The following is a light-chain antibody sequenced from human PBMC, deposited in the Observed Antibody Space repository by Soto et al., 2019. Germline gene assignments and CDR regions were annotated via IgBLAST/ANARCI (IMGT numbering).Light chain of an antibody. V-gene: IGKV3-11*01. CDR1: QSVSSY. CDR3: QQRSNWPLT. Sequence: EIVLTQSPATLSLSPGERATLSCRASQSVSSYLAWYQQKPGQAPRLLIYDASNRATGIPVRFSGSGSGTDFTLTISSLEPADFAVYYCQQRSNWPLTFGQGTRLEIK. CDR2: DAS. J-gene: IGKJ5*01.